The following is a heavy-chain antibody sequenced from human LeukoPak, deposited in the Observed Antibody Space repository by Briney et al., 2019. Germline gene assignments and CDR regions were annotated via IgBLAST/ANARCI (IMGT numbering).Heavy chain of an antibody. J-gene: IGHJ5*02. D-gene: IGHD2-8*01. CDR3: AREKGDDGVDP. CDR2: IHHTGST. V-gene: IGHV4-59*01. Sequence: PSETLSLTCTVSGGSIRSYYWSWIRHPPGKGLEWIGYIHHTGSTKYNPSLKSRVTISVDTSKNQFSLNLRYVTAADTALYYCAREKGDDGVDPWGQGTLSPSPQ. CDR1: GGSIRSYY.